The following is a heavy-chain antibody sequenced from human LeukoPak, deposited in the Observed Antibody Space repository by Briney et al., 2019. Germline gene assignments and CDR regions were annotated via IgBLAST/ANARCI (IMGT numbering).Heavy chain of an antibody. CDR1: GGSFSGYY. CDR2: IYYSGST. CDR3: ARVPLRSSWSYYYYGMDV. V-gene: IGHV4-59*01. J-gene: IGHJ6*02. Sequence: SETLSLTCAVYGGSFSGYYWSWIRQPPGKGLEWIGYIYYSGSTNYNPSLKSRVTISVDTSKNQFSLKLSSVTAADTAVYYCARVPLRSSWSYYYYGMDVWGQGTTDTVSS. D-gene: IGHD6-13*01.